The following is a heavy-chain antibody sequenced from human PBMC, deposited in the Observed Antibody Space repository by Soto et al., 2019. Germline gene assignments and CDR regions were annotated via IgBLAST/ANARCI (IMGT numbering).Heavy chain of an antibody. D-gene: IGHD6-19*01. CDR3: ATVVIAVAGNYYFDY. Sequence: ASVKVSFKVSGYTLTELSMHWVRQAPGKGLEWMGGFDPEDGETIYAQKFQGRVTMTEDTSTDTAYMELSSLRSEDTAVYYCATVVIAVAGNYYFDYWGQGTLVTVSS. J-gene: IGHJ4*02. V-gene: IGHV1-24*01. CDR2: FDPEDGET. CDR1: GYTLTELS.